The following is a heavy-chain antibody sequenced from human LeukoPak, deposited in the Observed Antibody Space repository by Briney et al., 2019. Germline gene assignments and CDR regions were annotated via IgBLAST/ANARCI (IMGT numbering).Heavy chain of an antibody. CDR2: IIPIFGTA. Sequence: SVKVSCKASGGTFSSYAISWVRQAPGQGLVWMGGIIPIFGTANYAQKFQGRVTITADKSTSTAYMELSSLRSEDTAVYYCARVPVLRYCSSTSCFNPGGGAFDIWGQGTMVTVSS. CDR3: ARVPVLRYCSSTSCFNPGGGAFDI. CDR1: GGTFSSYA. J-gene: IGHJ3*02. V-gene: IGHV1-69*06. D-gene: IGHD2-2*01.